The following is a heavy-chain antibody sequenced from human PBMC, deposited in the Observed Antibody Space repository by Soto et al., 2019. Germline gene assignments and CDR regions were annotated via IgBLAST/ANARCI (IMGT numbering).Heavy chain of an antibody. J-gene: IGHJ3*02. V-gene: IGHV4-39*01. CDR2: TYYSGST. Sequence: PSETLARTSPVSGGSISGSRYSWGWIGQPPGKGLEWSGSTYYSGSTYCNTSLKSRVTISVDTSKNQFSLKLSSVTAADTAVYYCARHGTAMVDSHAFDIWGQGTMVT. CDR3: ARHGTAMVDSHAFDI. CDR1: GGSISGSRYS. D-gene: IGHD5-18*01.